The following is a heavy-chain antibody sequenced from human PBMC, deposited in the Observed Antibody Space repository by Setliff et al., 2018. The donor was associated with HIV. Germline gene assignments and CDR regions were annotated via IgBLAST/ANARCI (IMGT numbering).Heavy chain of an antibody. Sequence: TSETLSLTCAVYGGSFSGYYWSWIRQPPGKGLEWIGEVTHSGRTNYNPSLESRVTTSVDTSKKQFSLRLTSVTAADTAVYYCARESPSSSRFYFDFWGQGTLVTVS. V-gene: IGHV4-34*01. CDR3: ARESPSSSRFYFDF. D-gene: IGHD6-13*01. CDR1: GGSFSGYY. CDR2: VTHSGRT. J-gene: IGHJ4*02.